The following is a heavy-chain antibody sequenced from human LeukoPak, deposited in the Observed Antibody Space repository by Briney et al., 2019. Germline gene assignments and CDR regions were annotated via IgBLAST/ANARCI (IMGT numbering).Heavy chain of an antibody. Sequence: PSETLSLTCTVSGGSISSYYWSWIRQPPGKGLEGIGYIYLRGSTNYNPSLKRIVTISVETYKHPFSLKVRSVTAADTAVYYCARQPTTNKGRNWFAPWGQGTLVTVSS. CDR2: IYLRGST. CDR3: ARQPTTNKGRNWFAP. V-gene: IGHV4-59*01. CDR1: GGSISSYY. J-gene: IGHJ5*02. D-gene: IGHD3-10*01.